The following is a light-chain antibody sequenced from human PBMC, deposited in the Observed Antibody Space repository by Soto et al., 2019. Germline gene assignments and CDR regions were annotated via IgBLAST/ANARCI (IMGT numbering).Light chain of an antibody. CDR2: DAS. CDR3: QQRSNWPRT. CDR1: QSVSSY. Sequence: EIVLTQSPATLSLSPGERATLSCRASQSVSSYLAWYQQKPGQAPRLLIYDASNRATGIPARFSGIGSGTDFTLPISSLEPEDFAVYYCQQRSNWPRTFGQGTKLEIK. J-gene: IGKJ2*01. V-gene: IGKV3-11*01.